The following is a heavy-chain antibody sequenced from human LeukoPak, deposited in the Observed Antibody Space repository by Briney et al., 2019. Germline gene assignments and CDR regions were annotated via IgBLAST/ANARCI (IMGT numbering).Heavy chain of an antibody. D-gene: IGHD3-22*01. V-gene: IGHV3-23*01. CDR2: ISGSGGST. J-gene: IGHJ3*02. CDR1: GFTFSSYA. Sequence: GGSLRLSCAAPGFTFSSYAMSWVRQAPGKGLEWVSAISGSGGSTYYADSVKGRFTLSRDDSKNTRYLQMNRLRAEDAAVYYCAKDKFYYEVEAVHIWGQGTMVTLSS. CDR3: AKDKFYYEVEAVHI.